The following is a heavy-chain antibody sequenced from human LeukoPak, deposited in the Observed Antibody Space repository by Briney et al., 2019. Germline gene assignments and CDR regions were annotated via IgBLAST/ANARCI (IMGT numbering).Heavy chain of an antibody. Sequence: GGSLRLSCAASGFTFNDYAMHWVRQAPGKGLEWVSGISYNSDTIDYADSVKGRFTISRDNAKNSPYLQMNSLRAEDTALYCCAKEYCGSDGYSGWYFDLWGRGTMVTVSS. V-gene: IGHV3-9*01. CDR2: ISYNSDTI. CDR3: AKEYCGSDGYSGWYFDL. D-gene: IGHD2-21*02. CDR1: GFTFNDYA. J-gene: IGHJ2*01.